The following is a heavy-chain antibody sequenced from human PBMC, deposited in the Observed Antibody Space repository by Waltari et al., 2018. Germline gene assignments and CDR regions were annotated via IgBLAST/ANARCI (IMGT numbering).Heavy chain of an antibody. J-gene: IGHJ6*02. CDR1: GGPISSSNW. D-gene: IGHD1-26*01. CDR3: ARVGVGATTHYYYGMDV. Sequence: QVQLQESGPGLVKPSGTLSLTCAVSGGPISSSNWWSWVRQPPGKGLEWIGEIYHSGSTNYTPFIKSRVTISVDKSKNQFSLKLSTVTAADTAVYYWARVGVGATTHYYYGMDVWGQGTTVTVSS. CDR2: IYHSGST. V-gene: IGHV4-4*02.